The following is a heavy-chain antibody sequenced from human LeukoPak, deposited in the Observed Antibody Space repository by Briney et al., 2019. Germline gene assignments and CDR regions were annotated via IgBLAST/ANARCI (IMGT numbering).Heavy chain of an antibody. D-gene: IGHD3-22*01. CDR2: IQQHGSVK. Sequence: GGSLRLSCAASGFTFSSYWMSWVRQAPGKGLEWVANIQQHGSVKYYVDSAKGRFTISRDNGENSMFLEMNSLRADDTAVYYCARGSRDNSGYRYHFDYWGQGTLVTVSS. J-gene: IGHJ4*02. CDR3: ARGSRDNSGYRYHFDY. CDR1: GFTFSSYW. V-gene: IGHV3-7*01.